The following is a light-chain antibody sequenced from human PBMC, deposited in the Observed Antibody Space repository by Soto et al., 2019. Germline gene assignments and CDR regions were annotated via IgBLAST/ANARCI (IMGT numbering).Light chain of an antibody. CDR3: SSYTSIITLYV. Sequence: QSALTQPAPVSGSPGQSITISCTGTSSDVGGYNYVSWYQQHPGKAPKLMIYEVSNRPSGVSNRFSGSKSGNTASLTISGLQAEDEADYYCSSYTSIITLYVFGSGTKV. V-gene: IGLV2-14*01. J-gene: IGLJ1*01. CDR2: EVS. CDR1: SSDVGGYNY.